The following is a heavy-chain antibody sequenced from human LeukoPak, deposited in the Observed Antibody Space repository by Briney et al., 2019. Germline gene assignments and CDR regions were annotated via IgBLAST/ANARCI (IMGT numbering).Heavy chain of an antibody. Sequence: PSETLSLTYAVYGGSFSGYYWSWIRQPPGKGLEWIGEINHSGSTNYNPSLKSRVTISVDTSKNQFSLKLSSVTAADTAVYYWARGERYYDILTGYYRGWFDPWGQGTLVTVSS. V-gene: IGHV4-34*01. D-gene: IGHD3-9*01. CDR2: INHSGST. CDR1: GGSFSGYY. J-gene: IGHJ5*02. CDR3: ARGERYYDILTGYYRGWFDP.